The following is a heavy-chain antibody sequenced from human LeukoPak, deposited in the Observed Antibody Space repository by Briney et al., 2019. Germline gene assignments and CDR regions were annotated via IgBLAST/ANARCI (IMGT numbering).Heavy chain of an antibody. CDR2: IWYDGSNK. CDR3: ARSFFKAAMFTAIDY. D-gene: IGHD2-2*01. V-gene: IGHV3-33*01. J-gene: IGHJ4*02. Sequence: GGSLRLSCAASGFTFSSYGMHWVRQAPGKGLEWVAVIWYDGSNKYYADSVKGRFTISRDNSKNTLYLQMNSLRAEDTAVYYCARSFFKAAMFTAIDYWGQGTLVTVSS. CDR1: GFTFSSYG.